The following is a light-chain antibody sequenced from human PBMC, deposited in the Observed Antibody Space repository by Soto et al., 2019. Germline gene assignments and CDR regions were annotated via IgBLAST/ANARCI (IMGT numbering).Light chain of an antibody. J-gene: IGKJ1*01. Sequence: ETVMTQSPATLSVSPGERATLSCRASQRVSSNLAWYQQKPGQAPRLLIYGASTRATGIPARFSGSGSGTEFTPTISSLQSEDFAVYYCQQYNNWPWTFGQGTKVDIK. CDR1: QRVSSN. CDR2: GAS. CDR3: QQYNNWPWT. V-gene: IGKV3-15*01.